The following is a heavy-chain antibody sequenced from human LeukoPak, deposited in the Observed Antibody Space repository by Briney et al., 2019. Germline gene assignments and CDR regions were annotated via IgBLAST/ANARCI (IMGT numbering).Heavy chain of an antibody. Sequence: GGSLRLSCAASGFTFSSYAMSWVRQAPGKGLEWVSAISGSGGSTYYADSVKGRFTISRDNSKNTLYLQMNSLRAEDTAVYYCAKDLDYYDSSGNRDAFDIWDQGTMVTVSS. J-gene: IGHJ3*02. CDR2: ISGSGGST. CDR1: GFTFSSYA. V-gene: IGHV3-23*01. CDR3: AKDLDYYDSSGNRDAFDI. D-gene: IGHD3-22*01.